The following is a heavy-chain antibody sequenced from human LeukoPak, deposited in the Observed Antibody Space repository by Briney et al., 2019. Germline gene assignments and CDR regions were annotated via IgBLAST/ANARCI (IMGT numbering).Heavy chain of an antibody. CDR1: GGSFSGYY. J-gene: IGHJ5*02. CDR3: AREIRVQGVIYARPHNWFDP. D-gene: IGHD3-10*01. V-gene: IGHV4-34*01. Sequence: SETLSLTCAVYGGSFSGYYWSWIRQPPGKGLEWIGEINHSGSTNYNPSLKSRVTISVDTSKNQFSLKLSSVTAADTAVYYCAREIRVQGVIYARPHNWFDPWGQGTVVTVSS. CDR2: INHSGST.